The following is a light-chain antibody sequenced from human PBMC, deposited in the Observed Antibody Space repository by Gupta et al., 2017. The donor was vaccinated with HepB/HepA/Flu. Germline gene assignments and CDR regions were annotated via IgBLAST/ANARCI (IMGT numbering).Light chain of an antibody. Sequence: DIQLTQSPSFLSASVGDRVTITCRASQGIGSYLAWYQQGPGKALNLLIYAASTLQSGVPSRFSGSGSGTEFSLSISSLQPEDFATYYCQQVNTYPRTFGQGTKVEIK. CDR2: AAS. J-gene: IGKJ1*01. CDR3: QQVNTYPRT. V-gene: IGKV1-9*01. CDR1: QGIGSY.